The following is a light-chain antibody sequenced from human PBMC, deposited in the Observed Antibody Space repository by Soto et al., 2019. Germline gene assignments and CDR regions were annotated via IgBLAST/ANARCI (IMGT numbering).Light chain of an antibody. CDR3: SSYTISSTLVI. Sequence: QSALTQPASVSGSPGQSITISCTGTSSDVGGYNYVSWYQQYPGKAPKLMIFDVSTRPSEVSNRFSGSKSGNTASLTISGLQAADDADYYCSSYTISSTLVIFGGGTKLTVL. CDR2: DVS. V-gene: IGLV2-14*01. J-gene: IGLJ2*01. CDR1: SSDVGGYNY.